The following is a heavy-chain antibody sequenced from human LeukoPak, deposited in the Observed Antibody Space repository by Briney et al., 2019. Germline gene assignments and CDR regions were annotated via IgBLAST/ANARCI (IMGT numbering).Heavy chain of an antibody. CDR3: AKGGSYRSQPYFDY. CDR2: INEDGSEK. Sequence: AGGSLRLSCAASAFTYSRYWTTWVRQAPGKGLEWVANINEDGSEKYYLDSVRGRFTISRDNAKNSLYLQMDSLRAEDTAVYYCAKGGSYRSQPYFDYWGQGTPVTVSS. CDR1: AFTYSRYW. V-gene: IGHV3-7*03. D-gene: IGHD3-16*02. J-gene: IGHJ4*02.